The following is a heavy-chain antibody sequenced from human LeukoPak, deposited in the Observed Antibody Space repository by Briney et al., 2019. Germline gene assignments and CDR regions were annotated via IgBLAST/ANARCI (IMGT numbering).Heavy chain of an antibody. CDR3: TRADDYGDYDFDY. D-gene: IGHD4-17*01. CDR2: IRSKAYGGTT. J-gene: IGHJ4*02. V-gene: IGHV3-49*05. Sequence: KAGGSLRLSCTASGFTFCDYAMSWFRQAPGKGLEWVGFIRSKAYGGTTEYAASVKGRFTISRDDSKSIAYLQMNSLKTEDTAVYYCTRADDYGDYDFDYWGQGTLVTVSS. CDR1: GFTFCDYA.